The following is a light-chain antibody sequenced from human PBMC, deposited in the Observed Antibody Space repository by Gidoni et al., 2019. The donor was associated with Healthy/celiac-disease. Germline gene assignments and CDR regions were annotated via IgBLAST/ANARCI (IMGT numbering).Light chain of an antibody. CDR2: DAS. CDR1: QDISNY. V-gene: IGKV1-33*01. J-gene: IGKJ2*01. Sequence: DIQTTQSPSSLSASIGDRVTITCQASQDISNYLNWYQQKPGKAPKLLIYDASNLETGVPSRFSGSGSETDFTFTISSLQPEDIATYYWQQYDNLPYTFGQGTKLEIK. CDR3: QQYDNLPYT.